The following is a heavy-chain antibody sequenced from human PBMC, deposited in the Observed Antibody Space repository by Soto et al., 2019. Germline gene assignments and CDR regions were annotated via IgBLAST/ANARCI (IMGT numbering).Heavy chain of an antibody. D-gene: IGHD6-25*01. CDR1: AGSFSHYY. CDR2: IKHSGSS. J-gene: IGHJ3*02. CDR3: ARGGSSDWQVALDI. V-gene: IGHV4-34*01. Sequence: QVQQQQWGAGLLKPSETLSLTCAVNAGSFSHYYWNWIRQSPGKGLEWIGKIKHSGSSNYKPSLRSRVSISVDMFKNQVSLRLSSVTAAETAVYYCARGGSSDWQVALDIWGQGTMVTVSS.